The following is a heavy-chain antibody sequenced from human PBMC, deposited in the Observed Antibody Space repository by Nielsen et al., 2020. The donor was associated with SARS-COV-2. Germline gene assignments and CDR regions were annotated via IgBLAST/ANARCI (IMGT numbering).Heavy chain of an antibody. V-gene: IGHV3-30*03. J-gene: IGHJ4*02. Sequence: GGSLRLSCAASGFTFSSYGMHWVRQAPGKGLEWVAVISYDGSNKYYADSVKGRFTISRDNAKNTLYLQMNSLRAEDTAVYYCARAAAYDSGDYPGGDWGQGTLVTVSS. CDR1: GFTFSSYG. CDR2: ISYDGSNK. CDR3: ARAAAYDSGDYPGGD. D-gene: IGHD3-22*01.